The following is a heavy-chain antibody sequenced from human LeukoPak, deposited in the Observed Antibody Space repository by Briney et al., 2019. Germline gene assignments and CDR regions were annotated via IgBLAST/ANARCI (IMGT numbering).Heavy chain of an antibody. J-gene: IGHJ4*02. D-gene: IGHD3-22*01. Sequence: GRSRRPSCAPSAFTFSVYGMHWVRQAPGKLLEWVAVIWYDVSNKYYADSGKDLFTISRDNYRNTLYLQMNSQRAEETAVYYCVRELPPVVQYYFDYWGPGTLVTVSS. CDR3: VRELPPVVQYYFDY. CDR1: AFTFSVYG. CDR2: IWYDVSNK. V-gene: IGHV3-33*01.